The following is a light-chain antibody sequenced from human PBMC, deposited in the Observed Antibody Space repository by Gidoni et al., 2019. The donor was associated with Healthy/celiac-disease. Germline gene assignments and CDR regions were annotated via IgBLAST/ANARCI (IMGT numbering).Light chain of an antibody. CDR1: QSVSSSN. V-gene: IGKV3-20*01. CDR3: RQYGNSHRT. Sequence: VLTQSLGTLSLSPGERATLSCRASQSVSSSNLAWSQQKPGRAPRLLIYGTSSRATGIPDRISGGGSGTDFSLTISRLQPEDFAVYYCRQYGNSHRTFGQXTKVEIK. CDR2: GTS. J-gene: IGKJ1*01.